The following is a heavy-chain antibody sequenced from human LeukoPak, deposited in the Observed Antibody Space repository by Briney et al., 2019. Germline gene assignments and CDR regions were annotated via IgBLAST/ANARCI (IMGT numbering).Heavy chain of an antibody. Sequence: GGSLRLSCAASGFTFSSYSMNWVRQAPGKGLEWVSSISSSSSYIYYADSVKGRFTISRDNAKNSLYLQMNGLRAEDTAVYYCARGGSSGYVFDYWGQGTLVTVSS. CDR3: ARGGSSGYVFDY. D-gene: IGHD3-22*01. V-gene: IGHV3-21*01. CDR2: ISSSSSYI. J-gene: IGHJ4*02. CDR1: GFTFSSYS.